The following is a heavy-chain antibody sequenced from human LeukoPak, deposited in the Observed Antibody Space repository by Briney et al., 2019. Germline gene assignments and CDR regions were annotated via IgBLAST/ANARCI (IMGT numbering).Heavy chain of an antibody. J-gene: IGHJ3*02. D-gene: IGHD5/OR15-5a*01. V-gene: IGHV4-30-2*01. CDR2: IYHSGST. CDR1: GGSISSGGYY. CDR3: ARDLSGDI. Sequence: PSETLSLTCTVSGGSISSGGYYWSWIRQPPGKGLEWIGYIYHSGSTYYNPSLKSRVTISVDRSKNQFSLKLSSVTAADTAVYYCARDLSGDIWGQGTMVTVSS.